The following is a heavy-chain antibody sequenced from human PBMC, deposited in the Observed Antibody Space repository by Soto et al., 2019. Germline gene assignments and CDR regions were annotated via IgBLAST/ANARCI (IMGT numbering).Heavy chain of an antibody. J-gene: IGHJ5*02. Sequence: QVHLLEYWGGVVQPVRSLRLSCAASGFTFSTYAMHWVRQAPGKGLEGVATISDDGTNKYYADSVTGRFTISRHNSKDTLDLQRNSLRAEDTAVYYWPREGHGDWFDPWGQGTLVTVSS. CDR3: PREGHGDWFDP. CDR1: GFTFSTYA. CDR2: ISDDGTNK. D-gene: IGHD3-10*01. V-gene: IGHV3-30*04.